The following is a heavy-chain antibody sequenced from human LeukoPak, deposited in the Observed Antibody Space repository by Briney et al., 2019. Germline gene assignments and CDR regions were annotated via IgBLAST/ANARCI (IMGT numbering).Heavy chain of an antibody. D-gene: IGHD2-15*01. J-gene: IGHJ4*02. CDR3: ARGAASFDY. V-gene: IGHV3-30-3*01. Sequence: GGSLRLSCAASGFTFSSYAMHWVRQAPGKGLEWVAVISYDGSNKYYADSVKGRFTISRDNSKNTLYLQMNSLRAEDTAVYYCARGAASFDYWGQGTLVTVSS. CDR2: ISYDGSNK. CDR1: GFTFSSYA.